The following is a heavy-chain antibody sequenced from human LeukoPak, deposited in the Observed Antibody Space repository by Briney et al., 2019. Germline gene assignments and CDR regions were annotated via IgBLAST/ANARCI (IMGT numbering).Heavy chain of an antibody. CDR3: AKDPKHCSGTTCHYPSY. V-gene: IGHV1-46*01. CDR1: GYTFTIYY. CDR2: INPSGGST. D-gene: IGHD2-2*01. Sequence: ASVKVSCKASGYTFTIYYMHWVRQAPGRGLGWMGIINPSGGSTSYAQKFQGRVTMTRDTSTSTVYMELSSLRSEDTAVYYCAKDPKHCSGTTCHYPSYWGQGTLVTVSS. J-gene: IGHJ4*02.